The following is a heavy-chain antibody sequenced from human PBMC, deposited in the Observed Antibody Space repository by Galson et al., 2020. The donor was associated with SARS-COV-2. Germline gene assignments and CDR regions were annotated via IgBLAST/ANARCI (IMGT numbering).Heavy chain of an antibody. D-gene: IGHD2-2*01. Sequence: GGSLRLSCAASGFTFSDYRMTWVRQAPGKGLQWVSSISSSAGFIFYAAPVKGRFTISRDNAKDSLYLQMNSLRAEDTAVYYCASHLAGYCSSSSCYSNYFDPWGQGTLVTVSS. J-gene: IGHJ5*02. CDR3: ASHLAGYCSSSSCYSNYFDP. CDR1: GFTFSDYR. V-gene: IGHV3-21*01. CDR2: ISSSAGFI.